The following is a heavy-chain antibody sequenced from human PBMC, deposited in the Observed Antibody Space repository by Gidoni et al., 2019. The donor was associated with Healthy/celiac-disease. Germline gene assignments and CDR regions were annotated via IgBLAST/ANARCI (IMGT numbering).Heavy chain of an antibody. CDR1: GFTFSSYS. CDR3: ARDMGDSGAPFDY. CDR2: ISSSSSYI. Sequence: EVQLLESGGGLVKPGGSLRLSCAASGFTFSSYSMNWVRQPPGKGLEWVSSISSSSSYIYYADSVKGRFTISRDNAQHSLYLHMNSLHAEDTAVYYCARDMGDSGAPFDYWGQGTLVTVSS. D-gene: IGHD4-17*01. V-gene: IGHV3-21*01. J-gene: IGHJ4*02.